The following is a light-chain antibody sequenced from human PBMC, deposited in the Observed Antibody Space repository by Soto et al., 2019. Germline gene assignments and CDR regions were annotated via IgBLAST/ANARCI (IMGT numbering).Light chain of an antibody. V-gene: IGKV1-9*01. Sequence: DLQLTQSPSFLSASVGDRVTITCRAGQDINTYLAWYQQKPGKAPKLLIFAASTLQNGVPSRFTGIRSGTEFTVTITSLQPEDVATYYCQQRKIYPITFGQGTRLDIK. CDR2: AAS. CDR1: QDINTY. CDR3: QQRKIYPIT. J-gene: IGKJ5*01.